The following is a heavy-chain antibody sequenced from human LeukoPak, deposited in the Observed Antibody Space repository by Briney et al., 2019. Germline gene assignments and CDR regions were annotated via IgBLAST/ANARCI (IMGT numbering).Heavy chain of an antibody. J-gene: IGHJ4*02. CDR2: IYYSGST. D-gene: IGHD2-8*01. CDR1: GGSISSRSYY. CDR3: ARLSMGFNFDY. V-gene: IGHV4-39*07. Sequence: SETLSLTCTVSGGSISSRSYYWGWLRQPPGKGLEWIGSIYYSGSTYYNPSLKSRVTISVDTSKNQFSLKLSSVTAADTAVYYCARLSMGFNFDYWGQGTLVTVSS.